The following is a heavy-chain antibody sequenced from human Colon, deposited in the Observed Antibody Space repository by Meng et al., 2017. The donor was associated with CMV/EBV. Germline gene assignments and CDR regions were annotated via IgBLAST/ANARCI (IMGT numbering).Heavy chain of an antibody. V-gene: IGHV3-21*01. CDR2: ISSSSSYI. CDR3: ASLRFAAAGTGELDP. Sequence: GESLKISCAASGFTFSSYSMNWVRQAPGKGLEWVSSISSSSSYIYYADSVKGRFTISRDNAKNSLYLQMNSLRAEDTAVYYCASLRFAAAGTGELDPWGQGTLVTVSS. D-gene: IGHD6-13*01. J-gene: IGHJ5*02. CDR1: GFTFSSYS.